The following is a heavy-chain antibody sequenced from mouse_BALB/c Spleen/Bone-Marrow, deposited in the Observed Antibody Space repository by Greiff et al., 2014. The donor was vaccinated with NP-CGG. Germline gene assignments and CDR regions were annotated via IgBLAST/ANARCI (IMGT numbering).Heavy chain of an antibody. D-gene: IGHD1-1*02. J-gene: IGHJ4*01. V-gene: IGHV5-4*02. CDR2: ISNGGTYT. CDR1: RFTFSDFY. Sequence: EVQRVESGGGLVKPGGSLKLSCAASRFTFSDFYMFWFRQTPEKRLEWVATISNGGTYTYYPDSVKGRFTISRDNAKNNLYLQMSSLKSEDTAMYYCARSGERYGAMDYWGQGTSVTVTS. CDR3: ARSGERYGAMDY.